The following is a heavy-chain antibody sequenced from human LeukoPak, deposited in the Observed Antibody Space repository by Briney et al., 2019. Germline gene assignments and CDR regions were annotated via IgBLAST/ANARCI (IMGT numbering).Heavy chain of an antibody. CDR2: IIPIFGTA. Sequence: GASVKVSCKSSGGTFSSYAISWVRQAPGQGLEWMGWIIPIFGTASYAQKFQGRVTITADESTSTAYMELSSLRSEDTAVYYCARDLGYYYDSSASTAFDYWGQGTLVTVSS. CDR1: GGTFSSYA. D-gene: IGHD3-22*01. CDR3: ARDLGYYYDSSASTAFDY. J-gene: IGHJ4*02. V-gene: IGHV1-69*13.